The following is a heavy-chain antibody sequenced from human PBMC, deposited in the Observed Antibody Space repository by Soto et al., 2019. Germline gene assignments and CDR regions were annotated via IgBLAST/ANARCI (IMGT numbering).Heavy chain of an antibody. D-gene: IGHD3-22*01. Sequence: QVQLVQSGAEVKKPGASVKVSCKASGYTFTSYDINWVRQATGQGLEWMGWMNPNSGNTGYAQKFQGRVTMTRNTSISTVYMQLSSLRSEDTAVYYCARGREDYDRSGYWPDYWGQRTLVTVSS. CDR3: ARGREDYDRSGYWPDY. V-gene: IGHV1-8*01. J-gene: IGHJ4*02. CDR1: GYTFTSYD. CDR2: MNPNSGNT.